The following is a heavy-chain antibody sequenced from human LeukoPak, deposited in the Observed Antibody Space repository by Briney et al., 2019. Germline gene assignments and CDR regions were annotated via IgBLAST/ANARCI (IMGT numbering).Heavy chain of an antibody. Sequence: SETLSLTCTVSGGSISSYYWSWIRQPAGKGLEWIGYIYFTGFTHYNPSLKSRVTMSVDMSKYQFSLNLNSVTAADTAVYYCARDAYGGNSWGWFDPWGQGTLVTVST. J-gene: IGHJ5*02. CDR2: IYFTGFT. V-gene: IGHV4-59*01. CDR3: ARDAYGGNSWGWFDP. CDR1: GGSISSYY. D-gene: IGHD4-23*01.